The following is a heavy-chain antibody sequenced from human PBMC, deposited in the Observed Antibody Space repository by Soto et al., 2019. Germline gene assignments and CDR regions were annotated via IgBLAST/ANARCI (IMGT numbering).Heavy chain of an antibody. CDR2: INPNSGAT. V-gene: IGHV1-2*02. CDR1: GYTFTDYY. CDR3: ARYLYDASGSFDGMDV. J-gene: IGHJ6*02. Sequence: ASVKVSCKASGYTFTDYYIHWVRQAPGQGLEWMGWINPNSGATNYAQKFQGRVTMTRDTSISTAYMELSRLRSDDTAVYYCARYLYDASGSFDGMDVWGQGTTVTVSS. D-gene: IGHD3-22*01.